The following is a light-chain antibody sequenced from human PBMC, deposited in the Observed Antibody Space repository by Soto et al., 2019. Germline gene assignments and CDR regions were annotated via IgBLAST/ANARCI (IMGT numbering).Light chain of an antibody. CDR3: CSSGGSPTYV. V-gene: IGLV2-23*02. Sequence: QSVLTQPASVSGCPGQSITISCTGTSSDVGGYNYVSWYQQHPGKAPQLMIYEVSNRPSGVSNRFSGSKSGNTASLTISGLKVEDEADYYCCSSGGSPTYVFGTGTKVTVL. CDR2: EVS. CDR1: SSDVGGYNY. J-gene: IGLJ1*01.